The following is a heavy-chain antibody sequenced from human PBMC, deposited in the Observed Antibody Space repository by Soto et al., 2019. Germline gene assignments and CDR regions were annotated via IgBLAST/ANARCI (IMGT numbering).Heavy chain of an antibody. CDR2: IIPIFGTA. CDR1: GGTFSGYA. CDR3: ARGPEAAGPAMWYYYYGMDV. D-gene: IGHD6-13*01. V-gene: IGHV1-69*13. J-gene: IGHJ6*02. Sequence: SVKVSCKASGGTFSGYAISWVRQAPGQGLEWMGGIIPIFGTANYAQKFQGRVTITADESTSTAYMELSSLRSEDTAVYYCARGPEAAGPAMWYYYYGMDVWGQGTTVTVSS.